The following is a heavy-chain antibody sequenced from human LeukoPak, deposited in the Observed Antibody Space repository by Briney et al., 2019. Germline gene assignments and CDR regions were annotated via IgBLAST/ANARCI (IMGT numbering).Heavy chain of an antibody. V-gene: IGHV4-59*01. Sequence: SETLSLTYTVSGGSISSYYWSWIRQPPGKGLEWIGYIYYSGSTNYNPSLKSRVTISVDTSKNQFSLKLSSVTAADTAVYYCARDRGHYDILTGSYYYYGMDVWGQGTTVTVSS. J-gene: IGHJ6*02. CDR2: IYYSGST. CDR1: GGSISSYY. CDR3: ARDRGHYDILTGSYYYYGMDV. D-gene: IGHD3-9*01.